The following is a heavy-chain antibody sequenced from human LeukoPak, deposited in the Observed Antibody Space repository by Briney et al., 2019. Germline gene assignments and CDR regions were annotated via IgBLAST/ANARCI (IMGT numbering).Heavy chain of an antibody. D-gene: IGHD3-22*01. Sequence: SETLSLTCTVSGDSVSIDNYYWSWIRQPAGKGLEWIGRIYTSGNINYNPSLKGRVTISVDTSKNQFSLKLSSVTAADTAVYYCAGEHGFDSSGYYFPHHWGQGTLVTVSS. CDR2: IYTSGNI. CDR1: GDSVSIDNYY. CDR3: AGEHGFDSSGYYFPHH. J-gene: IGHJ5*02. V-gene: IGHV4-61*02.